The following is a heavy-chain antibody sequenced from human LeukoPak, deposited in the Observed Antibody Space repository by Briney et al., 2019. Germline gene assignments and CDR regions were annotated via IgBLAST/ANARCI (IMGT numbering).Heavy chain of an antibody. J-gene: IGHJ6*02. D-gene: IGHD3/OR15-3a*01. Sequence: SETLSLTCTVSGGSISSYSWSWVRQHPGKGLECVWYIYYRGRTNYNPSLKRRVPISVDTSKNQFSLKLSSVTAADTAVYYCARDLDSNYYYGMDVWGQGTTVTVPS. V-gene: IGHV4-59*01. CDR1: GGSISSYS. CDR3: ARDLDSNYYYGMDV. CDR2: IYYRGRT.